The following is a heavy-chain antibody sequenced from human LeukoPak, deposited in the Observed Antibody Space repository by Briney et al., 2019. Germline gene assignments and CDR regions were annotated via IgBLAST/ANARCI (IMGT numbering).Heavy chain of an antibody. CDR3: TKWSGYGDS. Sequence: GGSLRLSCAASGFTVGSNTMSWVRQAPGKGLEWVSGISASGDATFYADSVKGRFTISRDNSKNTLDLQMNSLRAEDTAVYYCTKWSGYGDSWGQGTLVTVSS. J-gene: IGHJ4*02. CDR1: GFTVGSNT. D-gene: IGHD5-12*01. CDR2: ISASGDAT. V-gene: IGHV3-23*01.